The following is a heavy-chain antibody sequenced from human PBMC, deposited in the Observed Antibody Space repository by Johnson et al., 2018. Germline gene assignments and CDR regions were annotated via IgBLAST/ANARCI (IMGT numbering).Heavy chain of an antibody. D-gene: IGHD2-15*01. CDR1: GFTFSSYA. J-gene: IGHJ6*03. CDR2: ISYDGSNK. V-gene: IGHV3-30-3*01. CDR3: ARDGGYWTGDSCYSIPMDV. Sequence: QVQLQESGGGVVQPGRSXRLSCAASGFTFSSYAMHWVRKAPGTGLEWVAVISYDGSNKYYADTVKGRFTISSYKAKNTLYLQMYSLRAEDTTVYYCARDGGYWTGDSCYSIPMDVWGKGTTVTVSS.